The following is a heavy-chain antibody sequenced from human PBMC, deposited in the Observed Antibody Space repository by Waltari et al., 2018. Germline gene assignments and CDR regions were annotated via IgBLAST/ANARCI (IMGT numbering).Heavy chain of an antibody. V-gene: IGHV3-7*01. D-gene: IGHD6-19*01. CDR1: GLSISASW. Sequence: EVQLVESGGGLVQPGGSLRLSCEASGLSISASWMSWVRQAPGKGPEWVADIKEDCSKIYYVGSVRGRFTISRDNAKNSLYLQMNSLRVEDTAVYYCARDAPLYTTGWGYDYWGQGILVTVSS. J-gene: IGHJ4*02. CDR3: ARDAPLYTTGWGYDY. CDR2: IKEDCSKI.